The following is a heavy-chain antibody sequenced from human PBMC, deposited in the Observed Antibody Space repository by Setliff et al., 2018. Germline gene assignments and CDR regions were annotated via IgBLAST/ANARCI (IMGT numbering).Heavy chain of an antibody. CDR1: GGTFSDYH. J-gene: IGHJ6*03. CDR3: ARATRIYCSSGSCYWEWTEYYYYYMDV. Sequence: SETLSLTCAAYGGTFSDYHWTWIRQSPEKGLEWIGEINHRGSTNYNPSLKSRVTISIDTSKDQFSLKLSSVTAADTAVYYCARATRIYCSSGSCYWEWTEYYYYYMDVWGKGTTVTVSS. CDR2: INHRGST. D-gene: IGHD2-15*01. V-gene: IGHV4-34*01.